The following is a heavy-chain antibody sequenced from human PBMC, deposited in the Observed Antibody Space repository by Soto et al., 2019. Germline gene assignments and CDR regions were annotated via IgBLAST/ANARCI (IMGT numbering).Heavy chain of an antibody. CDR2: ISYDGSNK. D-gene: IGHD3-10*01. CDR3: ANYYGSGSRSSYYYYYMDV. Sequence: GGSLRLSCAASGFTFSSYGMHWVRQAPGKGLEWVAVISYDGSNKYYADSVKGRFTISRDNSKNTLYLQMNSLRAEDTAVYYCANYYGSGSRSSYYYYYMDVWGKGTTVTVSS. V-gene: IGHV3-30*18. J-gene: IGHJ6*03. CDR1: GFTFSSYG.